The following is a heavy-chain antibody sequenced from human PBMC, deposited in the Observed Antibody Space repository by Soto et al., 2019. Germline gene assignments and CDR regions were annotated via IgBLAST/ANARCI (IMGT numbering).Heavy chain of an antibody. J-gene: IGHJ5*02. CDR2: ITSDGKSK. Sequence: GGSLRLSXAACGFNFSNHWMHWVRQRPAEGLVWVSRITSDGKSKAYAESVKGRFAISRDNAKNTLYLQMNGLTAEDTAVYYCARESGDWPLNWFDPWGQGTLVTVSS. CDR1: GFNFSNHW. V-gene: IGHV3-74*01. D-gene: IGHD2-21*02. CDR3: ARESGDWPLNWFDP.